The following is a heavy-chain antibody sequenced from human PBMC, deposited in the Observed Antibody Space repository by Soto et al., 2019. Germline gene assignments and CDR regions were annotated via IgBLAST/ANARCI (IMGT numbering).Heavy chain of an antibody. Sequence: SVKVSCKASGGTFSSYAISWVRQAPGQGLEWMGGIIPIFGTANYAQKFQGRVTITADKSTSTAYMELSSLRSEDTAVYYCAGGTTTVSHFDYWGQGTLVTVSS. D-gene: IGHD4-17*01. CDR2: IIPIFGTA. V-gene: IGHV1-69*06. CDR1: GGTFSSYA. J-gene: IGHJ4*02. CDR3: AGGTTTVSHFDY.